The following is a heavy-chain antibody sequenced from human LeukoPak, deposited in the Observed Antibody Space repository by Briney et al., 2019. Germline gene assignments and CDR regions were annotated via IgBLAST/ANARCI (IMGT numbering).Heavy chain of an antibody. V-gene: IGHV3-23*01. D-gene: IGHD6-13*01. J-gene: IGHJ4*02. CDR2: INDGGGNT. CDR1: RFTFSNFA. Sequence: GGSLRLSCAASRFTFSNFALIWVRQAPGKGLEWVSIINDGGGNTYYADSVKGRFTISRDNSKSTLYLQMNSLRAEDTAIYYCAKLIHPYTSSWYPFDSWGQGTLVTVSS. CDR3: AKLIHPYTSSWYPFDS.